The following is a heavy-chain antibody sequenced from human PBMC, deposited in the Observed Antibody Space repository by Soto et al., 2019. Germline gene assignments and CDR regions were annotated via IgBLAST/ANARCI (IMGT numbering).Heavy chain of an antibody. V-gene: IGHV4-34*01. D-gene: IGHD5-12*01. CDR1: GGSFSGYY. CDR3: ARGEVATSD. Sequence: SETLSLTCAVYGGSFSGYYWSWIRQPPGKGLEWIGEINHSGSTNYNPSLKSRVTISVDTSENQFSLKLSSVTAADTAVYYCARGEVATSDWGQGTLVTVSS. CDR2: INHSGST. J-gene: IGHJ4*02.